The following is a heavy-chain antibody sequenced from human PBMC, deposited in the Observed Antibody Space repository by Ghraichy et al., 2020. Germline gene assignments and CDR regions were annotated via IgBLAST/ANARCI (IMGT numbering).Heavy chain of an antibody. V-gene: IGHV3-7*01. Sequence: LTCAASGFSFSSSWMSWVRQAPGKGLEWVANIKQDGSAKYYVDSVKGRFTISRDNAKKSLYLEMNSLRAEDMAVYYCARAATIAGGTIGNDRWGQGTLVTVSS. CDR1: GFSFSSSW. CDR3: ARAATIAGGTIGNDR. J-gene: IGHJ5*02. CDR2: IKQDGSAK. D-gene: IGHD2-15*01.